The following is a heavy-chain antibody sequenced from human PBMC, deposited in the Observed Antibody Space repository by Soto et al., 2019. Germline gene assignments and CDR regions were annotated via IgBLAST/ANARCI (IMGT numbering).Heavy chain of an antibody. Sequence: SETRSRTWTVSGGSIGDDGYSGIWLRQPPGKVLEWIGYIYHSGTTYYNPSLTSRVTISVDGSNNQFSLKLTSMTAADTAVYYCATVIPATRYFAYWGQGILVTVSS. CDR3: ATVIPATRYFAY. J-gene: IGHJ4*02. CDR1: GGSIGDDGYS. CDR2: IYHSGTT. D-gene: IGHD2-15*01. V-gene: IGHV4-30-2*01.